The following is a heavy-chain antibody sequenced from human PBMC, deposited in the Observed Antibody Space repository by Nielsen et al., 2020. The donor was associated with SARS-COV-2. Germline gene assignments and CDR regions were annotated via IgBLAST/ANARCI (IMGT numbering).Heavy chain of an antibody. CDR1: GGSFSGYY. D-gene: IGHD3-10*01. CDR3: ARRGGYYYMDV. Sequence: SETLSLTCAVYGGSFSGYYWSWIRQPPGKGLEWIGEINHSGSTNYNPSLKSRVTISVDTSKNQFSLKLSSVTAADTAVYYCARRGGYYYMDVWGKGTTVTVSS. J-gene: IGHJ6*03. CDR2: INHSGST. V-gene: IGHV4-34*01.